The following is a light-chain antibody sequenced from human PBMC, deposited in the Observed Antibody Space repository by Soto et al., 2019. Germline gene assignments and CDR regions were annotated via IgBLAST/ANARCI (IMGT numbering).Light chain of an antibody. Sequence: QSVLTQPASVSGSPGQSITISCTGTSSDVGGYNYVSWYQQHPGKVPKLMIYDVTNRPSGVSDRFSGSKSGSTASLTISGLQAEDEADYYCSSDTSSSTVLLGGGTKLTVL. J-gene: IGLJ2*01. V-gene: IGLV2-14*01. CDR2: DVT. CDR3: SSDTSSSTVL. CDR1: SSDVGGYNY.